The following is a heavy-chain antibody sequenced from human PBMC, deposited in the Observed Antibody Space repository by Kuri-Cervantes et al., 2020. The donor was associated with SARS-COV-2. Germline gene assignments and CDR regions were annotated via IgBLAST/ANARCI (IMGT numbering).Heavy chain of an antibody. J-gene: IGHJ4*02. V-gene: IGHV3-30-3*01. Sequence: LSLTCAASGFTFSSCAMHWVRQAPGKGLEWVAVISYDGSNKYYADSVKGRFTISRDNAKNSLYLQMNSLRDEDTAVYYCARDGGLSVVVIDFDYWGQGTLVTVSS. CDR3: ARDGGLSVVVIDFDY. CDR2: ISYDGSNK. D-gene: IGHD3-22*01. CDR1: GFTFSSCA.